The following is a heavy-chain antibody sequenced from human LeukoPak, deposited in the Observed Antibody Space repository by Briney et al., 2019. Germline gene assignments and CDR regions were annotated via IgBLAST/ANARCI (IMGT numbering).Heavy chain of an antibody. CDR2: ISWNSGSI. J-gene: IGHJ4*03. D-gene: IGHD3-9*01. V-gene: IGHV3-9*01. CDR3: AKGGYYDVLTGNDRYFDY. CDR1: GFIFDDYA. Sequence: GGSLRLSCAASGFIFDDYAMHWVRQAPGKGLEWVSSISWNSGSIAYADAVKGRFTISRDNAKNSLSLQMNSLRVEDTALYYCAKGGYYDVLTGNDRYFDYWGQGTTVTVSS.